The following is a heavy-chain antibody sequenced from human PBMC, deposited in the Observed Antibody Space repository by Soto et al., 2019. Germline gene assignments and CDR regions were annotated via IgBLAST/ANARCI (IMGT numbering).Heavy chain of an antibody. D-gene: IGHD3-3*02. CDR2: INPSGST. Sequence: QVQLVQSGAEVKKPGASVKVSCRASGYTFTNYYIHWVRQAPGQGLEWMGIINPSGSTTYAQKFQGRVTLTRDTSTSTVYMELSRLRSEDAAVYYCAREAGVAIFGVVSYYGMDVWGQGTMITVSS. V-gene: IGHV1-46*01. J-gene: IGHJ6*02. CDR1: GYTFTNYY. CDR3: AREAGVAIFGVVSYYGMDV.